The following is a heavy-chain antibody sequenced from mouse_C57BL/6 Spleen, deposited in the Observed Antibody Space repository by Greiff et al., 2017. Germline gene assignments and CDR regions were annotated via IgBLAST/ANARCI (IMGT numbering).Heavy chain of an antibody. Sequence: EVHLVESGGGLVKPGGSLKLSCAASGFTFSDYGMHWVRQAPEKGLEWVAYISSGSSTIYYADTVKGRFTISRDNAKNTLFLQMTSLRSEDTAMYYCARSPIYYYGSSYYFDYWGQGTTLTVSS. J-gene: IGHJ2*01. V-gene: IGHV5-17*01. CDR2: ISSGSSTI. CDR1: GFTFSDYG. D-gene: IGHD1-1*01. CDR3: ARSPIYYYGSSYYFDY.